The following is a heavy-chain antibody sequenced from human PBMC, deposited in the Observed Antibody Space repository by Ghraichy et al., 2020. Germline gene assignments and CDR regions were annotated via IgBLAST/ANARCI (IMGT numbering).Heavy chain of an antibody. CDR1: GFTFTEHY. CDR3: ARDSSASLDV. J-gene: IGHJ6*02. Sequence: GSLRLSCVASGFTFTEHYMDWVRQAPGKGLEWLGRIQNKQKRKVGGYAASVQGRFTISRDDSKNSLYLQMSSLRTEDTAVYYCARDSSASLDVWGQGTTVTVS. V-gene: IGHV3-72*01. D-gene: IGHD1-26*01. CDR2: IQNKQKRKVG.